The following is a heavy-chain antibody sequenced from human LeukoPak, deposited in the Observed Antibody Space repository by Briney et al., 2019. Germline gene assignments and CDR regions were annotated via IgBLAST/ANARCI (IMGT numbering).Heavy chain of an antibody. CDR3: AKDSSSGWYGAGGFDP. D-gene: IGHD6-19*01. J-gene: IGHJ5*02. Sequence: PGGSLRLSCAASGFTFGSYWMHWVRQAPGKGLVWVSRINSDGSSTSYADSVKGRFTISRDNSKNTLYLQMNSLRAEDTAVYYCAKDSSSGWYGAGGFDPWGQGTLVTVSS. CDR2: INSDGSST. CDR1: GFTFGSYW. V-gene: IGHV3-74*01.